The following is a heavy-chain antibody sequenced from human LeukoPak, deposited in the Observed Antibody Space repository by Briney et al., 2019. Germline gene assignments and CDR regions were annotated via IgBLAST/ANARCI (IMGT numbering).Heavy chain of an antibody. CDR1: GYTFTGYY. CDR2: INPNSGGT. CDR3: ARDNWVYDYDNSGYYHFDY. D-gene: IGHD3-22*01. V-gene: IGHV1-2*02. J-gene: IGHJ4*02. Sequence: ASVKVSCKAFGYTFTGYYIHWVRQAPGQGLEWMGWINPNSGGTNYAQKFQGRVTMTRDTSISTVYMELSSLRSDDTAVYYCARDNWVYDYDNSGYYHFDYWGQGTLVTVSS.